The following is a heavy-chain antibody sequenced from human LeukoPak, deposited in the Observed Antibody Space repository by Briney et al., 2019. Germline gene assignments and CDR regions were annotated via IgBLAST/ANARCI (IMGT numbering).Heavy chain of an antibody. D-gene: IGHD5-18*01. J-gene: IGHJ4*02. V-gene: IGHV1-18*01. CDR1: GYTFTSYG. Sequence: ASVKVSCKASGYTFTSYGFSWVRQAPGQGLEWMGWINAYNGNTNYAQKLQGRVTMTTDTSTSTAYMELRSLRFDDTAVYYCARGDGGYSHGYYFGYWGQGTLVTVSS. CDR2: INAYNGNT. CDR3: ARGDGGYSHGYYFGY.